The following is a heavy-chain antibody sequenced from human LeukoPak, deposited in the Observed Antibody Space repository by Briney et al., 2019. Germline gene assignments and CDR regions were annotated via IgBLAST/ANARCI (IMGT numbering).Heavy chain of an antibody. CDR3: ARRSTGWRFHY. V-gene: IGHV5-51*01. Sequence: GESLKISWKGSGYSFTAYWIGWVRQMPGKGLEWMGIISPGDSDTRYSPSFQGQVTISADKSTNTAYLQSGSLTASDTAMYYCARRSTGWRFHYWGQGTLVTVSS. CDR1: GYSFTAYW. J-gene: IGHJ4*02. CDR2: ISPGDSDT. D-gene: IGHD6-19*01.